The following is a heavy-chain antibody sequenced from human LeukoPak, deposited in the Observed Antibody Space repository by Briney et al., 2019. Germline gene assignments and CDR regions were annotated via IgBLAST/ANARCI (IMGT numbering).Heavy chain of an antibody. CDR3: ARGFGSGSSLPFDY. Sequence: PGGSLRLSCAASGFTFSSSWMHWVRQAPGKGLVWVSRIESDGSSTSYADSVTGRLTISRDSAKNTLYLQMNSLRTEDTAVYYCARGFGSGSSLPFDYWGQGTLVTVSS. CDR2: IESDGSST. D-gene: IGHD3-10*01. V-gene: IGHV3-74*01. J-gene: IGHJ4*02. CDR1: GFTFSSSW.